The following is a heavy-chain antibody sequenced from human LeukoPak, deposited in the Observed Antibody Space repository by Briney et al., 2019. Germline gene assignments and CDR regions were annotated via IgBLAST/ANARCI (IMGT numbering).Heavy chain of an antibody. D-gene: IGHD6-13*01. Sequence: GGSLKISCKGSGYSFTTYWISWVRQMPGKGLEWMGRIDPSDSYTNYSPSFQGHVTISADKSFSTAYLQWTSLKASDTAMYYCARHAKAYGSSCDYWGQGTLVTVPT. CDR3: ARHAKAYGSSCDY. CDR2: IDPSDSYT. CDR1: GYSFTTYW. J-gene: IGHJ4*02. V-gene: IGHV5-10-1*01.